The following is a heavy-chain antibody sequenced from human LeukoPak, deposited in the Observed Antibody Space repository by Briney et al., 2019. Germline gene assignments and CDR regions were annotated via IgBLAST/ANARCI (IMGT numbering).Heavy chain of an antibody. CDR2: IRVDGNEK. Sequence: GGSLRLSCSASGFTFSSYWMSWVRQTTGKGLECVAKIRVDGNEKFYVDSVKGRFTISRDNAKNSLYLQMNSLRAEDTAVYYCARGGSGYSYGKIDYWGQGTLVTVSS. J-gene: IGHJ4*02. CDR3: ARGGSGYSYGKIDY. CDR1: GFTFSSYW. D-gene: IGHD5-18*01. V-gene: IGHV3-7*01.